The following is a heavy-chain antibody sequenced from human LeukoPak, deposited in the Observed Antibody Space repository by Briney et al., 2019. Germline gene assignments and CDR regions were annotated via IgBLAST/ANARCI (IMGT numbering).Heavy chain of an antibody. D-gene: IGHD3-10*01. CDR2: ISGSGGST. J-gene: IGHJ4*02. V-gene: IGHV3-23*01. CDR1: GFTFSSDA. CDR3: AKKEAYYYGSGSDYFDY. Sequence: GALRLSCAASGFTFSSDAMSCVRQAPGKGRESVSAISGSGGSTYYAESVKGRFTISRDNSKNTLYLQMNSLRAEDTAVYYCAKKEAYYYGSGSDYFDYWGQGTLVTVSS.